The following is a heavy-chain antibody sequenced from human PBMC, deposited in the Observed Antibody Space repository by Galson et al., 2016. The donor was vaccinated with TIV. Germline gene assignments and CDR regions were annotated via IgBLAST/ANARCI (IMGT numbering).Heavy chain of an antibody. CDR2: IRTSNGDT. CDR3: ARDWDGSVNWFDP. D-gene: IGHD1-1*01. CDR1: GYTFTNYG. Sequence: SVKVSCKAPGYTFTNYGMSWVRQAPGQGPEWMGWIRTSNGDTNRAQKFQDRVTLTRDTSTTAAYMELMRLRFDDTAVYYCARDWDGSVNWFDPWGQGTLVTVSS. V-gene: IGHV1-18*01. J-gene: IGHJ5*02.